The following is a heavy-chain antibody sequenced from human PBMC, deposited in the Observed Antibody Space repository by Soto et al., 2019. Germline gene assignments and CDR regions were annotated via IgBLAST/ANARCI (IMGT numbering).Heavy chain of an antibody. CDR1: GYTFTSYY. CDR2: MNPNSGNT. J-gene: IGHJ6*02. Sequence: SFRVCFTASGYTFTSYYINWVRQAPVRGLEWMGWMNPNSGNTGYAQKFQGRVTMTRNTSISTAYMELSSLRSEDTAVYYCARGIAAAGTYYYGMDVWGQGTTVTAP. V-gene: IGHV1-8*01. D-gene: IGHD6-13*01. CDR3: ARGIAAAGTYYYGMDV.